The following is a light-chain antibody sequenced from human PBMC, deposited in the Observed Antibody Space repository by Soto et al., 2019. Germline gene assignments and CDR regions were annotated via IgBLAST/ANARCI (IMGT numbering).Light chain of an antibody. CDR1: SSNIGAGYD. V-gene: IGLV1-40*01. J-gene: IGLJ2*01. CDR3: QSYDSSSVV. Sequence: QSVLTRPPSVSGAPGQRVTISCTGSSSNIGAGYDVHWYQQLPGTAPKLLIYGNSNRPSGVPDRFSGSKSGTSASLAITGLQAEDEADYYCQSYDSSSVVFGGGTKLTVL. CDR2: GNS.